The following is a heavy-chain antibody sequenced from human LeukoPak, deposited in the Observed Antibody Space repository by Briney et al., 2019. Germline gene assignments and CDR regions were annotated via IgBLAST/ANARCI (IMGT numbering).Heavy chain of an antibody. Sequence: PGGSLRLSCAASGFTFSSYSMNWVRQAPGKGLEWVSSISSSSNYIYYAVSVKGRFTISRDNAKNSLYLKMNSLRAEDTAVYYCARDRQYYDFWSGYYSIWGQGTLVTVSS. D-gene: IGHD3-3*01. CDR1: GFTFSSYS. J-gene: IGHJ4*02. V-gene: IGHV3-21*04. CDR2: ISSSSNYI. CDR3: ARDRQYYDFWSGYYSI.